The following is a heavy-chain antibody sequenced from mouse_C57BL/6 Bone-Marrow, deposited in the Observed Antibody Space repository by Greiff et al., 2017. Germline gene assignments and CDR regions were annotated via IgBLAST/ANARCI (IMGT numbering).Heavy chain of an antibody. CDR1: GYTFTSYG. CDR3: AIYGSYPFAY. D-gene: IGHD1-1*02. V-gene: IGHV1-74*01. CDR2: IHPSDSAT. Sequence: VQLLQPGAELVKPGASVKVSCKASGYTFTSYGMHWVKPRPGQGLEWIGRIHPSDSATNYNQKFKGKATLTVDKSYSTAYMQLSSLSSEDSPVYYCAIYGSYPFAYWGQGTTLTVSA. J-gene: IGHJ2*01.